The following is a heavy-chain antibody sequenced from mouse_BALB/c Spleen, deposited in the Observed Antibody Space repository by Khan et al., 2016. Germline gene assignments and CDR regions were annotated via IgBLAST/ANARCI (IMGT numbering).Heavy chain of an antibody. J-gene: IGHJ4*01. V-gene: IGHV3-8*02. CDR3: ARYDCSSYVSRIDH. Sequence: EVELVESGPSLVKPSQALSLTCSVPGDSIPSGYWNWTRKFPGIKLEYMGYTTYSGSTYYNPSLKSRISITRDTSQNQYFQQLISVTNEDTATSYCARYDCSSYVSRIDHWRQEPSITVTS. D-gene: IGHD1-1*01. CDR1: GDSIPSGY. CDR2: TTYSGST.